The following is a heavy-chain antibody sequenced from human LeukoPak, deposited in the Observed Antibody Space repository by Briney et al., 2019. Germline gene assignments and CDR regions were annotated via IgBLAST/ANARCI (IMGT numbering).Heavy chain of an antibody. J-gene: IGHJ4*02. CDR2: INPKNGDT. V-gene: IGHV1-2*02. Sequence: ASVKVSCKASGYTFSGFYINWVRQAPGQGLEWMGWINPKNGDTHYAQDFLGRVTMTRDTSISTAYMELSRLTSDDTAVYYCAKDGRLRNGYDNFYIWGQGTLVTVSS. CDR3: AKDGRLRNGYDNFYI. D-gene: IGHD5-18*01. CDR1: GYTFSGFY.